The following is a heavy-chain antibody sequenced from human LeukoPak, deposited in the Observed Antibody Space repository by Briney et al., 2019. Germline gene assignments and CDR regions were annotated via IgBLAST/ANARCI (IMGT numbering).Heavy chain of an antibody. CDR2: VNPNSGGT. J-gene: IGHJ4*02. CDR3: ARGDDYFDY. D-gene: IGHD3-16*01. V-gene: IGHV1-2*02. CDR1: GYTFTCYY. Sequence: GASVTVSCTASGYTFTCYYMHWVRQAPGQGLEWMGWVNPNSGGTNYAQKFQGRVTMTRDTSISTAYMELSRLRSDDTAVYYCARGDDYFDYWGQGTLVTVSS.